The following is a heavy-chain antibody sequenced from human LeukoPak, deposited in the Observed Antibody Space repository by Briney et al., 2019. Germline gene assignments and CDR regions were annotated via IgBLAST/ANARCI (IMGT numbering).Heavy chain of an antibody. CDR2: ISGSGGST. CDR1: GFTFSSYA. V-gene: IGHV3-23*01. Sequence: GGSLRLSCAASGFTFSSYAMSWVRQAPGKGLEWVSAISGSGGSTYYADSVKGRFTISRDNSKNTLYLQMNSLRAEDTAVYYCAKFRVVLRLQHRGSYFDYWGQGTLVTVSS. D-gene: IGHD3-3*01. J-gene: IGHJ4*02. CDR3: AKFRVVLRLQHRGSYFDY.